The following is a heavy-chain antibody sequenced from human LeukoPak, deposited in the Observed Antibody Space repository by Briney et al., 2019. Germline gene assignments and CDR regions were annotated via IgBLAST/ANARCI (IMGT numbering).Heavy chain of an antibody. Sequence: GGSLRLSCAASGFTFRRDAMSWVGQAPGKGLEWVSGVSGSGGRTHYADSVKGRFTIFRDNSKNTLYLQMNSLRAEDTAVYYCAKDGVYVSGCCYYCDYWGQGTLVTVSS. CDR1: GFTFRRDA. CDR3: AKDGVYVSGCCYYCDY. D-gene: IGHD3-10*01. J-gene: IGHJ4*02. CDR2: VSGSGGRT. V-gene: IGHV3-23*01.